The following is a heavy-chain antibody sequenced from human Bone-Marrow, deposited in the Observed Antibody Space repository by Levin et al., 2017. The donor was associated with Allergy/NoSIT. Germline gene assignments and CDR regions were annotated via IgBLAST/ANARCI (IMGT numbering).Heavy chain of an antibody. V-gene: IGHV3-53*01. D-gene: IGHD1-14*01. Sequence: GESLKISCVASGLTVSNHYMSWVRQAPGKGLEWVALIYSGGDTYYADSVKGRFTISRDSSKNTLYLQMNSLRTEDTAVYHCARNIPVTDLGFWGRGTLVTVSS. CDR2: IYSGGDT. CDR1: GLTVSNHY. J-gene: IGHJ4*02. CDR3: ARNIPVTDLGF.